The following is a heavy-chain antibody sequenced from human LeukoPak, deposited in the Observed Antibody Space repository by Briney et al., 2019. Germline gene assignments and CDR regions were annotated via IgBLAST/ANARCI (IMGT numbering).Heavy chain of an antibody. V-gene: IGHV3-7*01. D-gene: IGHD2-8*02. CDR1: GFTFSRHW. CDR3: ARDGGHSTDLDY. Sequence: GWSLRLSCATSGFTFSRHWMSWVRQAPGKGPEWVANIKQDGSERYYVHSVKGRFTISRDNAKNSLYLQMNSLRAEDTAVYYCARDGGHSTDLDYWGQGILVTVSS. CDR2: IKQDGSER. J-gene: IGHJ4*02.